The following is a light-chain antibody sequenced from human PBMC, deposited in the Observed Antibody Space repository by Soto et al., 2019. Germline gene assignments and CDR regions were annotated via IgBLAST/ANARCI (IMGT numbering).Light chain of an antibody. CDR2: GAS. V-gene: IGKV3-15*01. CDR3: QQYNSSPS. Sequence: EIVLTQSPGTLSLSPGERSTLSCRASQSVSSSYLAWYQQKPGQAPRLLIYGASTRATGIPARFSGSGSGTEFTLTISSLQSEDFAVYYCQQYNSSPSFGQGTRLEIK. J-gene: IGKJ5*01. CDR1: QSVSSSY.